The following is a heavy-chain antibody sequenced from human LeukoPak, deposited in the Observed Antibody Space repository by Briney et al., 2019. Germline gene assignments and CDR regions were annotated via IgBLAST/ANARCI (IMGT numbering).Heavy chain of an antibody. CDR3: ASPGGGPTDY. CDR1: GGSISSSTYY. V-gene: IGHV4-39*01. Sequence: PSETLSLTCTVSGGSISSSTYYWGWIRQPPGKGLEWIGSIYYSGSTYYNPSLKSRVTISVDTSKNQFSLKLSPVTAADTAVYYCASPGGGPTDYWGQGTLVTVSS. J-gene: IGHJ4*02. D-gene: IGHD3-16*01. CDR2: IYYSGST.